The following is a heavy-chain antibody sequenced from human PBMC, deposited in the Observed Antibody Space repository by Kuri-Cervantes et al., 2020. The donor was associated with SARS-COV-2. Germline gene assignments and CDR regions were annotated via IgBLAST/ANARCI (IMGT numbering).Heavy chain of an antibody. Sequence: GESLKISCAASGFTFSNAWMSWVRQAPGKGLEWVGRIKSKTDGGTTDYAAPVKGRFTISRDDSKNTLYLQMNSLKTEDTAVYYCAKDIGVTAPRGFDYWGQGTLVTVSS. J-gene: IGHJ4*02. CDR2: IKSKTDGGTT. D-gene: IGHD4-23*01. V-gene: IGHV3-15*01. CDR1: GFTFSNAW. CDR3: AKDIGVTAPRGFDY.